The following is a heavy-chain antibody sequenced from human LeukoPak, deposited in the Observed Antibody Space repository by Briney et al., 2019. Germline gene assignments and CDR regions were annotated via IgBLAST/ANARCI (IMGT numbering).Heavy chain of an antibody. V-gene: IGHV3-74*01. Sequence: GGSLRLSCAASGFTFSTYWMDWVRHVPEKGLVWVSTISSDGSTTYYADSVKGRFTISRDNAKNTLYLEMDSLRPEDTAVYYCARGYTGSWSIFDYWAQGTLVTVSS. CDR3: ARGYTGSWSIFDY. D-gene: IGHD6-13*01. CDR1: GFTFSTYW. CDR2: ISSDGSTT. J-gene: IGHJ4*02.